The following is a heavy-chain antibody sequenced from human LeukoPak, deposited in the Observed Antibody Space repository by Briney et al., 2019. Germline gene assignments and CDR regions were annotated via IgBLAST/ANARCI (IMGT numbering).Heavy chain of an antibody. CDR2: ISYDGSQK. CDR1: GLTFSNYA. J-gene: IGHJ4*02. CDR3: ARGDYGDYV. V-gene: IGHV3-30*04. D-gene: IGHD4-17*01. Sequence: GGSLRLSCAASGLTFSNYAMHWVRQAPGKGLEWVAVISYDGSQKFYADSVKGRFSISKDNSKNTLHLQMSSLRAEDTAVYYCARGDYGDYVWGQGTLVTVSS.